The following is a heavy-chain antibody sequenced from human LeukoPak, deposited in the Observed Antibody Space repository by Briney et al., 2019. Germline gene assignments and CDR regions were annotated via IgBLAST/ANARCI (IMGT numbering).Heavy chain of an antibody. CDR3: ARGYCTSCPFDY. CDR1: GFTFSSYE. D-gene: IGHD2-2*01. CDR2: ISSSGSTI. J-gene: IGHJ4*02. V-gene: IGHV3-48*03. Sequence: PGGSLRLSCAASGFTFSSYEMNWVRQAPGKGLEWGSYISSSGSTIYYADSVKGRFTISRDNAKNSLYLQMNSLRAEDTAVYYCARGYCTSCPFDYWGQGTLVTVSS.